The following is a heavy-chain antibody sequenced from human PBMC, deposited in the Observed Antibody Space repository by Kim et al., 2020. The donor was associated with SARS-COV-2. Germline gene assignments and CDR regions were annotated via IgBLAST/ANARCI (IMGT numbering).Heavy chain of an antibody. V-gene: IGHV4-34*01. CDR3: AALRIYYGSGSYFWFDP. CDR1: GGSFSGYY. J-gene: IGHJ5*02. CDR2: INHSGST. D-gene: IGHD3-10*01. Sequence: SETLSFTCAVYGGSFSGYYWSWIRQPPGKGLEWIGEINHSGSTNYNPSLKSRVTISVDTSKNQFSLKLSSVTAADTAVYYCAALRIYYGSGSYFWFDPWG.